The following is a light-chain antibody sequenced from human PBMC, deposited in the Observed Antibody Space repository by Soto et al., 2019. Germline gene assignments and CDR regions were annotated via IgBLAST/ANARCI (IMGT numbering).Light chain of an antibody. V-gene: IGLV2-14*03. CDR1: SSDVGAYDY. J-gene: IGLJ1*01. Sequence: QSALTQPASVSGSPGQSITISCTGTSSDVGAYDYVSWYQQHPGKAPKLMIYDVSNRPSGVSNRFSGSKSGNTASLTISGLQAEDEGDYHCSSFTRINTYVFGTGTKLTVL. CDR3: SSFTRINTYV. CDR2: DVS.